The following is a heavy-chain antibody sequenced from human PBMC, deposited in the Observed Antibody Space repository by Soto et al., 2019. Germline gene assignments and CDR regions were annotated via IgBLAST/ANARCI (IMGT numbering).Heavy chain of an antibody. CDR1: GFSLRTSGVG. J-gene: IGHJ4*02. Sequence: QITLKESGPTLVKPTQTLTLTCTFSGFSLRTSGVGVGWIRQPQGKALEWLALIYWDDDKLYSPSLKSRLTITNDTSKNQVVLTMTNMDPVDTATYYCARRYGSGNSFDYWGQGTLVTVSS. D-gene: IGHD3-10*01. CDR2: IYWDDDK. CDR3: ARRYGSGNSFDY. V-gene: IGHV2-5*02.